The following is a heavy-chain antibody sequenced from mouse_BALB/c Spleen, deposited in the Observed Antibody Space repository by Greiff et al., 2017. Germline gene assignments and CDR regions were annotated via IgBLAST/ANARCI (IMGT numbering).Heavy chain of an antibody. D-gene: IGHD1-1*01. CDR3: ARAYYGSSYWYFDV. CDR2: IRNKANGYTT. J-gene: IGHJ1*01. Sequence: EVQLVESGGGLVQPGGSLRLSCATSGFTFTDYYMSWVRQPPGKALEWLGFIRNKANGYTTEYSASVKGRFTISRDNSQSILYLQMNTLRAEDSATYYCARAYYGSSYWYFDVWGAGTTVTVSS. CDR1: GFTFTDYY. V-gene: IGHV7-3*02.